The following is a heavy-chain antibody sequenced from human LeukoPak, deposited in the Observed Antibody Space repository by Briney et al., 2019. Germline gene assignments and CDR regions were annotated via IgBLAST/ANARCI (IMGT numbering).Heavy chain of an antibody. D-gene: IGHD3-16*01. J-gene: IGHJ4*02. CDR2: FDPEDGET. CDR3: ATVYDYVWGSYDY. V-gene: IGHV1-24*01. Sequence: ASAQNTCKDSGYALPELSMHWVRQAPGKGLEWMGGFDPEDGETIYAQKFQGRVTMTEDTSTDTAYMELSSLRSEDTAVYYCATVYDYVWGSYDYWGQGTLVTVSS. CDR1: GYALPELS.